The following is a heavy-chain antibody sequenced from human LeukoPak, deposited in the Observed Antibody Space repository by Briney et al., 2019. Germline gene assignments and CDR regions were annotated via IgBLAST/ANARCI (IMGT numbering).Heavy chain of an antibody. J-gene: IGHJ5*02. CDR3: ARQEYCSGGSCYTWFDP. D-gene: IGHD2-15*01. Sequence: GESLKISCKGSGYSINNYWIGWVRRMPGKGLEWRGIIYPADSDIRYSPSFQGQVTISADKSISTAYLQWSSLKASDTAMYYCARQEYCSGGSCYTWFDPWGQGTLVTVSS. CDR2: IYPADSDI. CDR1: GYSINNYW. V-gene: IGHV5-51*01.